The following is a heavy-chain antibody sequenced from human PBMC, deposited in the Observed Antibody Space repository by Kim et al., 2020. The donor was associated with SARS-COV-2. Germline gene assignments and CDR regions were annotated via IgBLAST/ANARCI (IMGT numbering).Heavy chain of an antibody. Sequence: GGSLRLSCAASGFTFSSYGMHWVRQAPGKGLEWVAVISYDGSNKYYADSVKGRFTISRDNSKNTLYLQMNSLRAEDTAVYYCAKEGTGTTKNSYYYYYYGMDVWGQGTTVTVSS. CDR2: ISYDGSNK. J-gene: IGHJ6*02. D-gene: IGHD1-1*01. CDR1: GFTFSSYG. CDR3: AKEGTGTTKNSYYYYYYGMDV. V-gene: IGHV3-30*18.